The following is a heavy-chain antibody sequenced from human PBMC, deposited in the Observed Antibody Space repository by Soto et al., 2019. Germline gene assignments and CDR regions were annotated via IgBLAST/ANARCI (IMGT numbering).Heavy chain of an antibody. CDR1: GFTFSSYD. CDR3: ARGLGATAYYYDGMDV. D-gene: IGHD1-26*01. V-gene: IGHV3-13*01. Sequence: EVQLVESGGGLVQPGGSLRLSCAASGFTFSSYDMHWVRQATGKGLEWVSAIGTAGDTYYPGSVKGRFTISRENAKNSLYLQMNGLRAGDTAVYYCARGLGATAYYYDGMDVWGQGTTVTVSS. CDR2: IGTAGDT. J-gene: IGHJ6*02.